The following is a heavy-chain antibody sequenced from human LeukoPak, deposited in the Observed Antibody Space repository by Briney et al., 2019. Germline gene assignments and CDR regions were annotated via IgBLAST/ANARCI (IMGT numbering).Heavy chain of an antibody. CDR1: GFTFSSYS. CDR2: ISSSSDRM. CDR3: AKDLVSSGWSSSLFDP. V-gene: IGHV3-23*01. D-gene: IGHD6-19*01. J-gene: IGHJ5*02. Sequence: GGSLRLSCAASGFTFSSYSMNWVRQAPGKGLERVSGISSSSDRMYYADSVKGRFTISRDNSKNTLYLQMNSLRAEDTAVYYCAKDLVSSGWSSSLFDPWGQGTLVTVSS.